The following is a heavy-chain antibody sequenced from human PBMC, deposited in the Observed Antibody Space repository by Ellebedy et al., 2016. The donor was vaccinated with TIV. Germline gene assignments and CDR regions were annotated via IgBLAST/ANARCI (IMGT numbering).Heavy chain of an antibody. CDR2: ISGSSTYT. CDR3: ARDYYGSGSSQDY. CDR1: GFTFSDYY. J-gene: IGHJ4*01. Sequence: GESLKISCAASGFTFSDYYMSWIRQAPEKGLEWVSYISGSSTYTNYADSVKGRFTISRDNAKNSLFLQMNILSAESTAVYFCARDYYGSGSSQDYWGHGSLFTVSS. V-gene: IGHV3-11*06. D-gene: IGHD3-10*01.